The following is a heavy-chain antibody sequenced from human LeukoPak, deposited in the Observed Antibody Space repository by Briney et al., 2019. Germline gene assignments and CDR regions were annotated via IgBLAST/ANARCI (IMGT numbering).Heavy chain of an antibody. CDR2: INTYNGNT. J-gene: IGHJ4*02. CDR1: GYTFTSYD. V-gene: IGHV1-18*01. D-gene: IGHD1-26*01. CDR3: AREYSGTTGADY. Sequence: ASVKVSCKASGYTFTSYDINWLRQAPGQGLEWMGWINTYNGNTNYAQNLQGRVSMTTDTSTSTAYMELRSLRSDDTAVYYCAREYSGTTGADYWGQGTLVTVSS.